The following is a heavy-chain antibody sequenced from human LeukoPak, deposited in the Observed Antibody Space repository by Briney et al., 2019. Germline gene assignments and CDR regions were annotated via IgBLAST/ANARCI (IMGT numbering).Heavy chain of an antibody. V-gene: IGHV4-39*07. Sequence: SETLSLTCTVSGGSTSSSSYYWGWIRQPPGKGLEWIGSIYYSGSTYYNPSLKSRVTISVDTSKNQFSLKLSSVTAADTAVYYCASLKNYYDSSGYLVTDAFDIWGQGTMVTVSS. CDR2: IYYSGST. J-gene: IGHJ3*02. CDR1: GGSTSSSSYY. D-gene: IGHD3-22*01. CDR3: ASLKNYYDSSGYLVTDAFDI.